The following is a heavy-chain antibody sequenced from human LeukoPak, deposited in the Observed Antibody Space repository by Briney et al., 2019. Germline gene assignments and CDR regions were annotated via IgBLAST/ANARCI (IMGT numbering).Heavy chain of an antibody. CDR2: ISSSGSTV. D-gene: IGHD3-10*01. J-gene: IGHJ4*02. CDR1: GFTFSDYY. Sequence: KPGGSLRLSCAASGFTFSDYYMSWIRQAPGKGLEWVSYISSSGSTVYYADSVKGRFTISGDNAKNSLYLQMNSLRAEDTAVYYCARDRCYYGSGDNFDYWGQGTLVTVSS. CDR3: ARDRCYYGSGDNFDY. V-gene: IGHV3-11*01.